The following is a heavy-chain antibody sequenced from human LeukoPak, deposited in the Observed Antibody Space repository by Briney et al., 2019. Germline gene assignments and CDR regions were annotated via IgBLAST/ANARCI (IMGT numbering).Heavy chain of an antibody. CDR3: ARESGSYEAYFDY. V-gene: IGHV1-69*13. J-gene: IGHJ4*02. CDR2: IFPIFATA. CDR1: GGTFSSYA. Sequence: SVKVSCKASGGTFSSYAISWVRQAPGQGLEWMGRIFPIFATANYAQKFQGRVTITADESTSTAYMELSGLRSEDTAVYYCARESGSYEAYFDYWGQGTLVTVSS. D-gene: IGHD1-26*01.